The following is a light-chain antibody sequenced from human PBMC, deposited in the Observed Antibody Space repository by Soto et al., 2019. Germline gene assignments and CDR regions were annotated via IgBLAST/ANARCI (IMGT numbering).Light chain of an antibody. J-gene: IGLJ7*01. CDR2: LNSDGSH. Sequence: QSVVTQLPSASASLGASVKLTCTLSSGHSSYAIAWHQQQPEKGPRYLMKLNSDGSHSKGDGIPDRFSGSSSGAERYLTISSLQSEDEADYYCQTWGTGIAVFGGGTQLTVL. CDR3: QTWGTGIAV. CDR1: SGHSSYA. V-gene: IGLV4-69*01.